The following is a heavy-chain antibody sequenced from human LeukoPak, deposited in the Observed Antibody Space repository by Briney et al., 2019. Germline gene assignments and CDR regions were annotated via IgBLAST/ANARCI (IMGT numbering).Heavy chain of an antibody. Sequence: SETLSLTCAIYSESFSGYFRSWIRHPPGKGLEWIGEINYSGSTNYNPSLKSRVTISVDTSKNQFSLKLSSVTAADTAVYYCARGRGAYPDWGQGTMVTVSS. J-gene: IGHJ3*01. CDR2: INYSGST. D-gene: IGHD2-21*01. CDR3: ARGRGAYPD. CDR1: SESFSGYF. V-gene: IGHV4-34*01.